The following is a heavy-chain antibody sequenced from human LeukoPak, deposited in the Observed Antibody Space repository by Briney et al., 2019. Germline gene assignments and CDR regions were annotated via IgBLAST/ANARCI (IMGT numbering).Heavy chain of an antibody. V-gene: IGHV5-51*01. CDR2: IYPGDSDT. Sequence: GESLKISCKGSGYSFTSCWIGWVRQMPGKGLEWMGIIYPGDSDTRYSPSFQGQVTISADKSISTAYLQWSSLKASDTAMYYCARTHSSGWYDGENWFDPWGQGTLVTVSS. CDR1: GYSFTSCW. CDR3: ARTHSSGWYDGENWFDP. D-gene: IGHD6-19*01. J-gene: IGHJ5*02.